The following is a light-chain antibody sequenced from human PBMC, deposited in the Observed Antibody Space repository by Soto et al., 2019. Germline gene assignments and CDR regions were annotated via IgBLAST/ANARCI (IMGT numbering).Light chain of an antibody. CDR1: SSDVGGYKF. J-gene: IGLJ1*01. Sequence: QSVLTQPASVSGSPGQSITISCTGTSSDVGGYKFVSWYQQHPGKAPKLMIYEVTNRPSGVSNRFSGSKSGNTASLTISGLQAEDEADYYCSSYTSSSPYVFGTGTKVTGL. CDR3: SSYTSSSPYV. V-gene: IGLV2-14*01. CDR2: EVT.